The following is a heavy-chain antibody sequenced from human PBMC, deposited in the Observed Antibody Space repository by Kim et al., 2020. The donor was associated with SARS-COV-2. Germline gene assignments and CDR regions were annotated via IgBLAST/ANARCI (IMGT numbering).Heavy chain of an antibody. CDR2: ISAYNGNT. CDR3: ARDGHYSGYANNWFDP. CDR1: GYTFTSYG. Sequence: ASVKVSCKASGYTFTSYGISWVRQAPGQRLEWMGWISAYNGNTNYAQKLQGRVTMTTDTSTSTAYMELRSLRSDDTAVYYCARDGHYSGYANNWFDPWGQGTLVTVSS. D-gene: IGHD5-12*01. V-gene: IGHV1-18*04. J-gene: IGHJ5*02.